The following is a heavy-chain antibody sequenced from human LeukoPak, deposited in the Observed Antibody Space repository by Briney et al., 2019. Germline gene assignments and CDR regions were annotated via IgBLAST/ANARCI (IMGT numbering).Heavy chain of an antibody. V-gene: IGHV1-8*01. D-gene: IGHD3-10*01. CDR2: MNPNSGNT. Sequence: ASVKVSCKASGYTFTSYDINWVRQATGQGLEWMGWMNPNSGNTGYAQKFQGRVTMTRNTSISTAYMELSRLRSDDTAVYYCARNGPGLYYMDVWGKGTTVTISS. CDR1: GYTFTSYD. J-gene: IGHJ6*03. CDR3: ARNGPGLYYMDV.